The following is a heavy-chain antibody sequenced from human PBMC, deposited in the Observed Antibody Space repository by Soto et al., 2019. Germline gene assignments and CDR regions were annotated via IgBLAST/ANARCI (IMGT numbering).Heavy chain of an antibody. CDR2: ISSSSSTI. Sequence: EVQLVESGGGLVQPGGSLRLXXXXXGFTFSSYSMNWVRQAPGKGLEWVSYISSSSSTIYYADSVKGRFTISRDNAKNSLYLQMNSLRDEDTAVYYCAREAAASDAYYFDYWGQGTLVTVSS. CDR1: GFTFSSYS. D-gene: IGHD2-2*01. J-gene: IGHJ4*02. V-gene: IGHV3-48*02. CDR3: AREAAASDAYYFDY.